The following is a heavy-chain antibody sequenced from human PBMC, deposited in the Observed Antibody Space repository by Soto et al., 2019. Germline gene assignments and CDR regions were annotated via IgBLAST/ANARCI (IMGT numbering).Heavy chain of an antibody. D-gene: IGHD2-21*01. CDR3: ARGQWGEGLLPNSKFDY. CDR2: IYYSGST. J-gene: IGHJ4*02. Sequence: QVQLQESGPGLVKPSQTLSLTCTVSGGSISSGGYYWSWIRQHPGKGMEWIGYIYYSGSTYYNPSLKSRVTISVDTSKNQFSLKLSSVTVADTAVYYCARGQWGEGLLPNSKFDYWGQGTLVTVSS. CDR1: GGSISSGGYY. V-gene: IGHV4-31*03.